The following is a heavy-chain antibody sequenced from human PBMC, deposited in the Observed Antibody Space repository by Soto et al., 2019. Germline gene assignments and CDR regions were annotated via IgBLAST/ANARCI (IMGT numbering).Heavy chain of an antibody. CDR1: GCSINSYC. D-gene: IGHD4-4*01. J-gene: IGHJ4*02. CDR2: IFDSGNA. CDR3: ARHRRTTVAKFYFDN. Sequence: ETLSLTCTVSGCSINSYCWSWIRQPPGKGLEWIAYIFDSGNANYNPSLKSRVTISVDTSKNQFSLKLTSVTAADTAVYYCARHRRTTVAKFYFDNWGQGALVTVSS. V-gene: IGHV4-59*08.